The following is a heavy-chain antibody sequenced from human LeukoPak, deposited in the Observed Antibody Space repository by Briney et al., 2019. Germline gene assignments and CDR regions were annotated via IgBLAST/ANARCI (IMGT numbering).Heavy chain of an antibody. Sequence: SETLSLTCAVYGGSFSGFRWHWIRQPPGKGPEWIGEINHSGGTTYNPSLKSRVTISVDTSKNQFSLKLSSVTAADTAVYYCASERIVVVPAAITEGWYFDLWGRGTLVTVSS. J-gene: IGHJ2*01. D-gene: IGHD2-2*02. CDR3: ASERIVVVPAAITEGWYFDL. V-gene: IGHV4-34*01. CDR1: GGSFSGFR. CDR2: INHSGGT.